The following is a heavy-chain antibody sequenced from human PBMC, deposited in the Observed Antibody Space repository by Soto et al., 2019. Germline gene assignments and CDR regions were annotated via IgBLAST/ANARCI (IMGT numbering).Heavy chain of an antibody. Sequence: SETLSLTCTVSGGFISSYYWSWIRQPAGKGLEWIGRIYTSGSTSYNPYLKSRVTMSVDTSKNQFSLKLSSVTAADTAVYYCARDWGYYDYVWGSYRSPGFDPWGQGTLVTVSS. CDR2: IYTSGST. CDR3: ARDWGYYDYVWGSYRSPGFDP. D-gene: IGHD3-16*02. CDR1: GGFISSYY. J-gene: IGHJ5*02. V-gene: IGHV4-4*07.